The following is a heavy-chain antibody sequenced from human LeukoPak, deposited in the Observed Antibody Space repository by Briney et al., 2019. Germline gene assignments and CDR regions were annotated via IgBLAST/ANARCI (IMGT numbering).Heavy chain of an antibody. D-gene: IGHD3-16*01. J-gene: IGHJ6*03. Sequence: PSETLSLTCTVSGGSISSSTYYWGWIRQPPGKGLEWIGNIDYSGSTYYSTSLKSRVTISVDTSKNQFSLKLSSVTAADTAVYYCARETSQKGAHYMDVWGKGTTITISS. V-gene: IGHV4-39*07. CDR3: ARETSQKGAHYMDV. CDR2: IDYSGST. CDR1: GGSISSSTYY.